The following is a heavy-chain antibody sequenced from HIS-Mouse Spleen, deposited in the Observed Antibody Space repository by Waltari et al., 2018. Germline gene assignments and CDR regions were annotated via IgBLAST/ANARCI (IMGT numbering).Heavy chain of an antibody. D-gene: IGHD6-13*01. Sequence: QLQLQESGPGLVKPSETLSLTCTVSGGSISSSSYYLGWILQPPGKGLAWIGSIDYSESTYYTPSLNSRVTVSVDTSKNQFSLKLSSVTAAETAVYYCAREIPYSSSWYDWYFDLWGRGTLVTVSS. CDR2: IDYSEST. CDR3: AREIPYSSSWYDWYFDL. J-gene: IGHJ2*01. V-gene: IGHV4-39*07. CDR1: GGSISSSSYY.